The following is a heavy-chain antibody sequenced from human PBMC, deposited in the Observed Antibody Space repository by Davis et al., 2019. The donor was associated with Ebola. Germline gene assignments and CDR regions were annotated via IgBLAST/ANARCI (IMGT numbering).Heavy chain of an antibody. CDR1: GGSISSGGYY. CDR2: IYYSWST. J-gene: IGHJ6*02. D-gene: IGHD1-26*01. Sequence: MPSETLSLTCTVSGGSISSGGYYWSWIRQHPGKGLEWIGYIYYSWSTYYKPSLKSRVTISVDTSKNQFSLKLSSVTAADTAVYYCAREVGYYGMDVWGQGTTVTVSS. V-gene: IGHV4-31*03. CDR3: AREVGYYGMDV.